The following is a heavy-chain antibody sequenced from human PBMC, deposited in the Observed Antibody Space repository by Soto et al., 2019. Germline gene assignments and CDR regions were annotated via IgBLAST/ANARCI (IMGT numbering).Heavy chain of an antibody. J-gene: IGHJ4*02. CDR1: GFTFSDYA. V-gene: IGHV3-23*01. D-gene: IGHD2-2*01. Sequence: HLLDSGGGLVQPGGSLRLSCAASGFTFSDYAMNWVRQAPGKGLEWVSGISGSGGSTYYAVSVKGRFTISRDNSRGTLYLHMDSLGAEDTAVYYCAANYCGSTSCPGFDYWGQGTLATVSS. CDR3: AANYCGSTSCPGFDY. CDR2: ISGSGGST.